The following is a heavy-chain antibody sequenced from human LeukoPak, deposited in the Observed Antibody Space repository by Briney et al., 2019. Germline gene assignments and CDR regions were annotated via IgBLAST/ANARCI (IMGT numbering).Heavy chain of an antibody. CDR3: ARARGNTYGYFEY. CDR2: INGDASST. V-gene: IGHV3-74*01. Sequence: GGSLRLSCAASGLTLSGYWIHWVRQAPGKGLVWVSCINGDASSTSYADSVKGRFTISRDNAKSTLYLQMNSLRVEDTAVYYCARARGNTYGYFEYWGQEPWSPSPQ. J-gene: IGHJ4*01. D-gene: IGHD5-18*01. CDR1: GLTLSGYW.